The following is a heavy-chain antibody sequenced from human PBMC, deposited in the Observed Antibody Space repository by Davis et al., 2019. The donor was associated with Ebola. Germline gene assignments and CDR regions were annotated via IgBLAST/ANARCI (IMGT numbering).Heavy chain of an antibody. CDR3: ARGGVGTNFDY. Sequence: SETLSLTCAVSGGSISSSNWWSWVRQPPGKGLEWIGEIFHSGTTNYNASLKSRVTISVDKSKNQFALRLSSLTAADTAVYYCARGGVGTNFDYWGQGALVTVSS. CDR2: IFHSGTT. J-gene: IGHJ4*02. D-gene: IGHD1-26*01. V-gene: IGHV4-4*02. CDR1: GGSISSSNW.